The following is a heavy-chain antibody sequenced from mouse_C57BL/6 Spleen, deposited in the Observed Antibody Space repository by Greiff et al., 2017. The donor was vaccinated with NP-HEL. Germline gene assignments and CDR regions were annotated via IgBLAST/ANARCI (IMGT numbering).Heavy chain of an antibody. CDR3: ARGIDSSGYFDY. D-gene: IGHD3-2*02. CDR1: GYTFTSYW. Sequence: QVQLQQPGAELVKPGASVKMSCKASGYTFTSYWITWVKQRPGQGLEWIGDIYPGSGSTNYNEKFKSKATLTVDTSSSTAYMQLSSLTSEDSAVYYCARGIDSSGYFDYWGQGTTLTVSS. J-gene: IGHJ2*01. V-gene: IGHV1-55*01. CDR2: IYPGSGST.